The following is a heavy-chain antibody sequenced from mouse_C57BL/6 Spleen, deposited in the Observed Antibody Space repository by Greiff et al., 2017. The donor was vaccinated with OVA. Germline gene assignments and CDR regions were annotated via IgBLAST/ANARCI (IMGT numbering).Heavy chain of an antibody. CDR3: ARRGYGNYGFDY. CDR1: GYTFTSYW. V-gene: IGHV1-64*01. CDR2: IHPNSGST. J-gene: IGHJ2*01. Sequence: VQLQQPGAELVKPGASVKLSCKASGYTFTSYWMHWVKQRPGQGLEWIGMIHPNSGSTNYNEKFKGKATLTVDKSSSTAYMQLSSLTSEDSAVYYCARRGYGNYGFDYWGQGTTLTVSS. D-gene: IGHD2-1*01.